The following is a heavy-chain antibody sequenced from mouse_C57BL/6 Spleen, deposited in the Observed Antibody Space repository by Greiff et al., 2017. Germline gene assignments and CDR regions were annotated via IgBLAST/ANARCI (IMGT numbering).Heavy chain of an antibody. V-gene: IGHV1-82*01. CDR1: GYAFSSSW. J-gene: IGHJ2*01. CDR2: IYPGDGDT. Sequence: QVQLQQSGPELVKPGASVKISCKASGYAFSSSWMNWVKQRPGKGLEWIGRIYPGDGDTNYNGKFKGKATLTADKSSSTAYMQLSSLTSEDSAVYFCARSKGDYYGSSFYFDYWGQGTTLTVSS. CDR3: ARSKGDYYGSSFYFDY. D-gene: IGHD1-1*01.